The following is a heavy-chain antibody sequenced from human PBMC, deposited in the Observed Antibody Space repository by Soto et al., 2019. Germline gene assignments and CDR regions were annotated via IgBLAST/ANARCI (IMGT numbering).Heavy chain of an antibody. CDR2: IWYDGSNK. CDR1: GFTFSSYG. Sequence: ESGGGVVQPGRSLRLSCAASGFTFSSYGMHWVRQAPGKGLEWVAVIWYDGSNKYYADSVKGRFTISRDNSKNTLYLQMNSLRAEDTAVYYCARDRDRLLPLNDAFDIWGQGTMVTVSS. CDR3: ARDRDRLLPLNDAFDI. J-gene: IGHJ3*02. V-gene: IGHV3-33*01. D-gene: IGHD3-9*01.